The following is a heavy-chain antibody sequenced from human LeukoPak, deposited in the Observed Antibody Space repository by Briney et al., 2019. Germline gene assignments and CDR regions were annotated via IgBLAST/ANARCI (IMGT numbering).Heavy chain of an antibody. J-gene: IGHJ5*02. CDR3: ARELLYYDSSGYYRVNWFDP. CDR2: INSDGSST. CDR1: GFTFSSYW. V-gene: IGHV3-74*01. Sequence: GGPLRLSCAASGFTFSSYWMHWVRQAPGKGLVWVSRINSDGSSTSYADSVKGRFTISRDNAKNTLYLQMNSLRAEDTAVYYCARELLYYDSSGYYRVNWFDPWGQGTLVTVSS. D-gene: IGHD3-22*01.